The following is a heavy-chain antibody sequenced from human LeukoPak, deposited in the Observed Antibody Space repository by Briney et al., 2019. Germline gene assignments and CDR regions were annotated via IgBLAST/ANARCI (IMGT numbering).Heavy chain of an antibody. J-gene: IGHJ4*02. CDR1: GYSFTNYW. V-gene: IGHV5-51*01. CDR2: IYPGDSHT. Sequence: GESLKISCKGSGYSFTNYWIGWVRHMPGKGLEWMGIIYPGDSHTRYSPSFQGQVTISADKSISTAYLQWSSLKASDTAMYYCATLLMYSSGPPRDYWGQGTLVTVSS. CDR3: ATLLMYSSGPPRDY. D-gene: IGHD6-19*01.